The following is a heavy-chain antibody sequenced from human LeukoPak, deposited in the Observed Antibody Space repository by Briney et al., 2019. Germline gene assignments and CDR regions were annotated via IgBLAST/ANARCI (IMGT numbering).Heavy chain of an antibody. D-gene: IGHD2-2*01. V-gene: IGHV1-69*05. CDR1: GGTFSSYA. J-gene: IGHJ6*03. CDR2: IIPIFGTV. Sequence: GSSVKVSCKASGGTFSSYAISWVRQAPGQGLEWMGGIIPIFGTVNYAQKFQGRVTFTTDESTSTAYMELSSLRSEDAAIYYCARVGCSSTSCYPADYYYYYYMDVWGKGTTVTVSS. CDR3: ARVGCSSTSCYPADYYYYYYMDV.